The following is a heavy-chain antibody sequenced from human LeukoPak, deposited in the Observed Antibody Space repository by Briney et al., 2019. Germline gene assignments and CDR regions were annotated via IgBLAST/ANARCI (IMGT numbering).Heavy chain of an antibody. CDR2: ISSSSSYI. CDR3: ARDWYDNSDAFDI. J-gene: IGHJ3*02. CDR1: GFTFSSYS. D-gene: IGHD3-9*01. Sequence: GGSLRLTCAASGFTFSSYSMNWVRQAPGKGLEWVSSISSSSSYIYYADSLKGRFTISRDNAKNSPYLQMNSLRAVDTAVYFCARDWYDNSDAFDIWGQGTMVTVSS. V-gene: IGHV3-21*01.